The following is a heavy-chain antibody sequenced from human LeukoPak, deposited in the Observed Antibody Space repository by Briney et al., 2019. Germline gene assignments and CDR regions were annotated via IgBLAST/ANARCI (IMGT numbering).Heavy chain of an antibody. CDR2: ISGSGGST. CDR1: GFTFSSYA. Sequence: GGSLRLSCAASGFTFSSYAMSWVRQAPGKGLEWVSTISGSGGSTYYADSVKGRFTLSRDNSKNTLYLQMNSLRAEDTAVYYCAKSYDYVPNWFDPWGQGTLVTVSS. CDR3: AKSYDYVPNWFDP. V-gene: IGHV3-23*01. J-gene: IGHJ5*02. D-gene: IGHD5-12*01.